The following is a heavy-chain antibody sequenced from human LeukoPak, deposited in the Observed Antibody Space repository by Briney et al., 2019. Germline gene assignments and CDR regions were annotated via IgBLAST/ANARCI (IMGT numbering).Heavy chain of an antibody. CDR1: GFTFSSYA. V-gene: IGHV3-23*01. J-gene: IGHJ4*02. D-gene: IGHD3-22*01. CDR2: IGGSGGST. CDR3: AKDDEGFTMNY. Sequence: GGSLRLSCAASGFTFSSYAMSWVRQAPGKGLEWVSAIGGSGGSTYYADSVKGRFTISRDNSKNTLYLQMNSLRAEDTAVYYCAKDDEGFTMNYWGQGTLVTVSS.